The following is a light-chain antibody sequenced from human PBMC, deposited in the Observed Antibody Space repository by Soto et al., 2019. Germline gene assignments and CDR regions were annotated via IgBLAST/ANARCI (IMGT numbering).Light chain of an antibody. CDR3: QQYDNYPLT. J-gene: IGKJ4*01. CDR2: DAS. Sequence: IVWTQSPCTLSLSPGERATLSCRASQSVSSYYLAWYQQKPGQAPRLLIYDASNRATGISARFSGSGSGTDFTLTISSLEPEDIATYYCQQYDNYPLTFGGGTKVDIK. V-gene: IGKV3-20*01. CDR1: QSVSSYY.